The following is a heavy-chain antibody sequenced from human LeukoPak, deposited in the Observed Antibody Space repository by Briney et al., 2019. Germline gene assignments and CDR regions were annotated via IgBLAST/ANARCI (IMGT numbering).Heavy chain of an antibody. CDR1: GGSISSYY. CDR2: IYYGGST. J-gene: IGHJ4*02. Sequence: PSETLSLTCTVSGGSISSYYWSWIRQPPGKGLEWMGYIYYGGSTNYNPSLKSRVTISVDTSKNQFSLKLSSVTAADTAVYYCARYVTHYYYDSSGYGLDYWGQGTLVTVSS. D-gene: IGHD3-22*01. V-gene: IGHV4-59*01. CDR3: ARYVTHYYYDSSGYGLDY.